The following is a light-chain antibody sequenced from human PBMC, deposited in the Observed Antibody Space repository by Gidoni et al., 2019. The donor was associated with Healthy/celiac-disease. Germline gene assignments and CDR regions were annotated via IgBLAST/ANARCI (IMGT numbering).Light chain of an antibody. Sequence: DIQLTQSPSFLSASVGDRVPITCRASQGISSYLAWYQQKPGKAPKLLIYAASTLQSGVPSRFSGSGSGTEFTLTISSLQPEDFATYYCQQLNSYPVTFGGGTKVEIK. CDR2: AAS. J-gene: IGKJ4*01. V-gene: IGKV1-9*01. CDR3: QQLNSYPVT. CDR1: QGISSY.